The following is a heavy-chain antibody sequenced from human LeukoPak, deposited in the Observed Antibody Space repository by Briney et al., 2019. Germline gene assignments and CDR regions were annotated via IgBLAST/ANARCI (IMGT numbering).Heavy chain of an antibody. CDR1: GFTFSSYG. D-gene: IGHD5-24*01. CDR3: AKGRWLLFDY. J-gene: IGHJ4*02. V-gene: IGHV3-30*18. CDR2: ISYDGSNK. Sequence: GGSLRLSCAASGFTFSSYGMHWVRQAPGKELEWVAVISYDGSNKYYADSVKGRFTISRDNSKNTLYLQMNSLRAEDTAVYYCAKGRWLLFDYWGQGTLVTVSS.